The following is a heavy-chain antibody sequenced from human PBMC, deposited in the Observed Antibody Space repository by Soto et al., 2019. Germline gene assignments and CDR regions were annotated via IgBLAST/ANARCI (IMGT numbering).Heavy chain of an antibody. Sequence: EVQLVESGGGLVQPGGSLRLSCEASGFTFRNYDMHWVRQGTGKGLEWVSGISAAGDPDYADSVEGRFTISRENAQNSFVLQMNSLRVGETAVYYCARTDRDFYGLDVWGQGTTVIVSS. V-gene: IGHV3-13*05. CDR2: ISAAGDP. CDR3: ARTDRDFYGLDV. CDR1: GFTFRNYD. J-gene: IGHJ6*02.